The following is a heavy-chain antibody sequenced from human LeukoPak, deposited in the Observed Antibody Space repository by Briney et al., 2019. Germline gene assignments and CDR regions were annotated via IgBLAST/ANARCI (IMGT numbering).Heavy chain of an antibody. CDR2: IYYSGST. J-gene: IGHJ6*03. Sequence: SETLSPTCTVSGGSISSSSYYWGWIRQPPGKGLEWIGSIYYSGSTYYNPSLKSRVTISVDTSKNQFSLKLSSVTAADTAVYYCARLRADSIAKYYYMDVWGKGTTVTISS. CDR3: ARLRADSIAKYYYMDV. V-gene: IGHV4-39*01. D-gene: IGHD2-21*02. CDR1: GGSISSSSYY.